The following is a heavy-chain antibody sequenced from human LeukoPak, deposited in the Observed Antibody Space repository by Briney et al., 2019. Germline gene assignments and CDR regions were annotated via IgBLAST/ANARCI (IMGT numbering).Heavy chain of an antibody. J-gene: IGHJ4*02. CDR2: ISSDGSST. CDR1: EFTFSSYW. V-gene: IGHV3-74*01. CDR3: ARGDNGSYFDY. Sequence: PGGSLRLSCAASEFTFSSYWMHWVRQAPGKGLVWVSRISSDGSSTSYADSVKGRFTISRDNAKNTLYLQMNGLRAKDTAVYYCARGDNGSYFDYWGQGTLVTVSS. D-gene: IGHD1-26*01.